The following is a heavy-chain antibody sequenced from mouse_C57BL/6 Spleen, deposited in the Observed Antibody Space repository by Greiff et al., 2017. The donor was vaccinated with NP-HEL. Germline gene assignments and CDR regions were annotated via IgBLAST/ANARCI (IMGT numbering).Heavy chain of an antibody. D-gene: IGHD1-1*01. CDR2: ISSGGDYI. CDR3: TRDSLYYYGSRYFDV. V-gene: IGHV5-9-1*02. J-gene: IGHJ1*03. CDR1: GFTFSSYA. Sequence: EVKLVESGEGLVKPGGSLKLSCAASGFTFSSYAMSWVRQTPEKRLEWVAYISSGGDYIYYADTVKGRFTISRDNARNTLYLQMSSLKSEDTAMYYCTRDSLYYYGSRYFDVWGTGTTVTVSS.